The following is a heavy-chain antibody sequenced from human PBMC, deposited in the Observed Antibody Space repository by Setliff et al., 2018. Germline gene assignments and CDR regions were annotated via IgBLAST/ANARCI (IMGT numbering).Heavy chain of an antibody. CDR3: AGDPSYRENLSRVFDF. J-gene: IGHJ3*01. D-gene: IGHD3-16*02. CDR2: ISTYNGHT. CDR1: DYILTSYG. Sequence: VASVKVSCKTSDYILTSYGLSWVRQAPGQGLDWMGWISTYNGHTNYAQNLQGRVTLTTDTSTTTAYMELRSLRSDDTAVYYCAGDPSYRENLSRVFDFWGQGTMVTVSS. V-gene: IGHV1-18*01.